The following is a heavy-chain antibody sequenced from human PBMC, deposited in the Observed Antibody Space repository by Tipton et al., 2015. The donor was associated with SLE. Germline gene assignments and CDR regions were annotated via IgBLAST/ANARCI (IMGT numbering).Heavy chain of an antibody. Sequence: TLSLTCTVSGGSISSGSYYWSWIRQPAGKGLEWIGRIYTSGSTNYNPSLKSRVTISVDTSKNQFSLKLSSVTAADTAVYYCARGAEWLFYLWGQGTLVTVSS. CDR2: IYTSGST. V-gene: IGHV4-61*02. CDR3: ARGAEWLFYL. J-gene: IGHJ5*02. D-gene: IGHD3-3*01. CDR1: GGSISSGSYY.